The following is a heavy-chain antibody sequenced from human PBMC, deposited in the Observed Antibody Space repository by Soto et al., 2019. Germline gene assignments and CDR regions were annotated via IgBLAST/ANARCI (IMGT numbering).Heavy chain of an antibody. J-gene: IGHJ4*02. CDR3: ARDSPPIDY. Sequence: GGSLILSCAASGFPFSGYSMNWVRQAPGKGLEWVSYISSSSSTIYYADSVKGRFTISRDNAKNSLYLQMNSLRAEDTAVYYYARDSPPIDYWGQGTLVTVSS. CDR2: ISSSSSTI. CDR1: GFPFSGYS. V-gene: IGHV3-48*01.